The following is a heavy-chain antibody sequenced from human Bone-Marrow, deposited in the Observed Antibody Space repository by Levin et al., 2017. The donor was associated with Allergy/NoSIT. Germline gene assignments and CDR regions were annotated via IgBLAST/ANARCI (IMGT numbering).Heavy chain of an antibody. CDR3: ARPNTGYCSGINCDAPPEDDFDI. D-gene: IGHD2-15*01. J-gene: IGHJ3*02. Sequence: GGSLRLSCAASGFTFSNYALHWVRQAPGKGLEWVALISYDGSNKYYADSVKGRFTISRDNSKNTLYLQMNSLRAEDTAVYYCARPNTGYCSGINCDAPPEDDFDIWGQGTVVTVSS. CDR1: GFTFSNYA. V-gene: IGHV3-30-3*01. CDR2: ISYDGSNK.